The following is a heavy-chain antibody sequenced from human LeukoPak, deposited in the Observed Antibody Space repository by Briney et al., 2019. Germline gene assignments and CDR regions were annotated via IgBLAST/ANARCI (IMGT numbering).Heavy chain of an antibody. Sequence: GGSLRLSCAASGFTFSSYEMNWVRQAPGKGLEWVSYISSSGSTIYYADSVKGRFTISRDNSKNTLYLQVNSLRAEDTAVYYCARGPSGYHNTGGQGTLVTVSS. V-gene: IGHV3-48*03. CDR1: GFTFSSYE. D-gene: IGHD5-12*01. J-gene: IGHJ4*02. CDR3: ARGPSGYHNT. CDR2: ISSSGSTI.